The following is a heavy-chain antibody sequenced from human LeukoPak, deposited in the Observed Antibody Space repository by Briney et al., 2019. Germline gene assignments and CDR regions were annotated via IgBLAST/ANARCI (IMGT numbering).Heavy chain of an antibody. D-gene: IGHD5-18*01. CDR3: ARDVSRGYLRPLDV. Sequence: PGGSLRLSCSASGFTFSSYTMHWVRQAPGKGLEYVSGISSNGGSTYYADSVKDRFTISRDNSKNTLYLQMGSLRVEDTAVYYCARDVSRGYLRPLDVWGQGTTVTVSS. CDR1: GFTFSSYT. CDR2: ISSNGGST. V-gene: IGHV3-64D*06. J-gene: IGHJ6*02.